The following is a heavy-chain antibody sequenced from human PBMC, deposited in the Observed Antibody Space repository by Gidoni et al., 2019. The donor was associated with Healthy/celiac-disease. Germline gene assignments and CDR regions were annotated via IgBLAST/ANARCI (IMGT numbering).Heavy chain of an antibody. CDR3: ARDSGIAVAGTGGDY. J-gene: IGHJ4*02. Sequence: QVQLVQSGAEVKKPGASVKVSCKASGYTFTGYYMHWVRQAPGQGLEWMGWINPNSGGTNYAQKFQGRVTMTRDTSISTAYMELSRRRSDDTAVYYCARDSGIAVAGTGGDYWGQGTLVTVSS. CDR1: GYTFTGYY. CDR2: INPNSGGT. V-gene: IGHV1-2*02. D-gene: IGHD6-19*01.